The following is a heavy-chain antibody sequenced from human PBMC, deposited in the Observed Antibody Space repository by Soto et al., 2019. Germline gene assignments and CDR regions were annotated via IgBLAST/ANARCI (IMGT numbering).Heavy chain of an antibody. D-gene: IGHD6-13*01. V-gene: IGHV3-23*01. J-gene: IGHJ5*02. Sequence: GVSLRLSCAASGFTFSSYAMSWVRQAPGKGLEWVSAISGSGGSTYYADSVKGRFTISRDNSKNTLYLQMNSLRAEDTAVYYCAKAPIAAARYNWFDPWGQGTLVTVSS. CDR1: GFTFSSYA. CDR3: AKAPIAAARYNWFDP. CDR2: ISGSGGST.